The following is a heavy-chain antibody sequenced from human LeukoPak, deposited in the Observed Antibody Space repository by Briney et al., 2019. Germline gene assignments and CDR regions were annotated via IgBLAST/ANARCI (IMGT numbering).Heavy chain of an antibody. CDR3: ARHGPTRKQWLVGYYFDY. CDR1: GGSISSGTYY. CDR2: YTGST. Sequence: PSETLSLTCTVSGGSISSGTYYWGWIRQPPGKGLEWIGSYTGSTDYNPSLKSRVAISVDASKSQISLRLSSVTAADTAVYYCARHGPTRKQWLVGYYFDYWGQGTLVTVSS. J-gene: IGHJ4*02. V-gene: IGHV4-39*01. D-gene: IGHD6-19*01.